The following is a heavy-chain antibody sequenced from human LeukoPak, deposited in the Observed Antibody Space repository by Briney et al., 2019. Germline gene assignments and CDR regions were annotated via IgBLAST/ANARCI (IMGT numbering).Heavy chain of an antibody. CDR2: ITLTGDNA. CDR3: AKYSSDRCEHY. V-gene: IGHV3-23*01. CDR1: GFSFGNYA. J-gene: IGHJ4*02. D-gene: IGHD6-19*01. Sequence: GGSLRLSCAASGFSFGNYAMTWVRQGPGKGLECVSSITLTGDNAFYADSVKGRFTMSRDNSKNMLYLQMNGLRAEDTAIYYCAKYSSDRCEHYWGQGTLVTVS.